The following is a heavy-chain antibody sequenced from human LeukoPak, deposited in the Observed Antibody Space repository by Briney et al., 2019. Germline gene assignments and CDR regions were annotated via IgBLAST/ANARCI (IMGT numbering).Heavy chain of an antibody. D-gene: IGHD4-17*01. CDR3: ARAEDYGYYFDY. CDR2: IYHSGST. V-gene: IGHV4-30-2*01. J-gene: IGHJ4*02. Sequence: SSETLSLTCAVSGGSISIGGYSWSWIRQPPGKGQEWIGYIYHSGSTYYNPSLKSRVTISVDRSKNQFSLKLSSVTAADTAVYYCARAEDYGYYFDYWGQGTLVTVSS. CDR1: GGSISIGGYS.